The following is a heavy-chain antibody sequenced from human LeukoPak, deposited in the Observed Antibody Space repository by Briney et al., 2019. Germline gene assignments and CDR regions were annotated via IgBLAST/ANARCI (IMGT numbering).Heavy chain of an antibody. Sequence: PSETLSLTCAVYGGSFSGYYWSWIRQPPGKGLEWIGYIYYSGSTNYNPSLKSRVTISVDTSKNQFSLKLSSVTAADTAVYYCAGSITGTRGWFDPWGQGTLVTVSS. CDR1: GGSFSGYY. CDR3: AGSITGTRGWFDP. CDR2: IYYSGST. V-gene: IGHV4-59*01. D-gene: IGHD1-20*01. J-gene: IGHJ5*02.